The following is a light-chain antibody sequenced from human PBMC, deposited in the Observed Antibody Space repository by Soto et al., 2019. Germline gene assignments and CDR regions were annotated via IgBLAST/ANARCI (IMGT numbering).Light chain of an antibody. CDR1: QSISSW. V-gene: IGKV1-5*03. Sequence: DIQMTQSPSTLSASVGDRVTITCRASQSISSWLAWYQQKPGKAPKLLIYKASSLESGVPSRFSGSGSGTEFTLTISSLQPDDFATYYCQQYNSYRWPFGQGTKVVIK. J-gene: IGKJ1*01. CDR2: KAS. CDR3: QQYNSYRWP.